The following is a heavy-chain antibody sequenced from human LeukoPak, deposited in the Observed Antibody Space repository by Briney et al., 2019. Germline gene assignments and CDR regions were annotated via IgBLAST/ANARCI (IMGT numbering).Heavy chain of an antibody. Sequence: SETLSLTCAVYGGSFSGYYWSWIRQPPGKGLEWIGEINHSGSANYNPSLKSRVTISVDTSKNQFSLKLSSVTAADTAVYYCARARLFNDYWGQGTLVTVSS. CDR3: ARARLFNDY. V-gene: IGHV4-34*01. CDR1: GGSFSGYY. CDR2: INHSGSA. J-gene: IGHJ4*02. D-gene: IGHD2-21*01.